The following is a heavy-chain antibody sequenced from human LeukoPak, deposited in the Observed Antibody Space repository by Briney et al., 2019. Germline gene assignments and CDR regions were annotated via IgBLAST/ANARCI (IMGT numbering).Heavy chain of an antibody. CDR1: ACTFSIYA. Sequence: GSSVNVSFKSSACTFSIYAISWVRQAPGQGLELVGVFIPIFGTANYAQKFKGRVTITAYESTSTAYMELSSLRSEDTAVYYCEREPNYYDSSGYPTKKYFQHWGQGTLVTVSS. D-gene: IGHD3-22*01. V-gene: IGHV1-69*01. CDR3: EREPNYYDSSGYPTKKYFQH. CDR2: FIPIFGTA. J-gene: IGHJ1*01.